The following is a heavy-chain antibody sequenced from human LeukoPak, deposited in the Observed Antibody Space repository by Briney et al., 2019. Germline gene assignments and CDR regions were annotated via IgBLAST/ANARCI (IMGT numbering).Heavy chain of an antibody. J-gene: IGHJ6*02. CDR2: ISSDGKT. CDR1: GFTFSSYA. Sequence: PGGSLRLSCAASGFTFSSYAMHWVRQAPGEGLEWVSVISSDGKTDHADSVKGRFTISRDNSKNTVSLQMNILRAEDTAVYYCVRGQQWRIYSGRFYPQAKAYYYYAMDVWGQGTTVSVSS. D-gene: IGHD3-10*02. CDR3: VRGQQWRIYSGRFYPQAKAYYYYAMDV. V-gene: IGHV3-66*01.